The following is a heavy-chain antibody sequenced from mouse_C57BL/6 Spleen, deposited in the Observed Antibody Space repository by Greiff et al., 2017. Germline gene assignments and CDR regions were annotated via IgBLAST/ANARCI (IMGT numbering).Heavy chain of an antibody. Sequence: VQLQQSGPGLVQPSQSLSITCTVSGFSLTSYGVHWVRQSPGKGLEWLGVIWRGGSTDYNAAFMSRLSITKDNSKSQVFFKMNSLQADDTAIYYCAKIDGYSGYAMDYWGQGTSVTVSS. D-gene: IGHD2-3*01. J-gene: IGHJ4*01. CDR3: AKIDGYSGYAMDY. CDR2: IWRGGST. CDR1: GFSLTSYG. V-gene: IGHV2-5*01.